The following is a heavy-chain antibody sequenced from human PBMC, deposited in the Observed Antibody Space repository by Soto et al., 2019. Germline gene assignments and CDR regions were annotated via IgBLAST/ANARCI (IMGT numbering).Heavy chain of an antibody. J-gene: IGHJ5*02. CDR1: GYTFTGYY. Sequence: ASVKVSCKASGYTFTGYYMHWVRQAPGQGLEWMGWINPNSGGTNYAQKFQGRVTMTRDTSISTAYMELSRLRSDDTAVYYCARAVVMIDATNWFDTWGQGTLVTVSS. CDR2: INPNSGGT. V-gene: IGHV1-2*02. CDR3: ARAVVMIDATNWFDT. D-gene: IGHD2-15*01.